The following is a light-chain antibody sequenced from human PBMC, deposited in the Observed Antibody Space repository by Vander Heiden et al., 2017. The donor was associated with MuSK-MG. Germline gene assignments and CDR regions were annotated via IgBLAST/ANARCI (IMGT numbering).Light chain of an antibody. CDR1: QSISTW. Sequence: DIQMTQSPSTLSASVGDRVTITCRASQSISTWLAWYQQKPGKAPKLLIYKASSLKSGVPSRFSGSGSGTEFTLTISSLQPDDFATYYCQQYNNDWTFGQGTKVETK. CDR2: KAS. CDR3: QQYNNDWT. J-gene: IGKJ1*01. V-gene: IGKV1-5*03.